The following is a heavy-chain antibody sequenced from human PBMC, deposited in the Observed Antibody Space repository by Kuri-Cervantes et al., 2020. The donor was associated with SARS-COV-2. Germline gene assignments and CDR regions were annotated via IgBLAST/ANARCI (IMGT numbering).Heavy chain of an antibody. J-gene: IGHJ3*02. D-gene: IGHD1-7*01. CDR3: ATIKTHDAFDI. Sequence: GESLKISCAASGFTFSAFPMHWVRQAPGKGLEWVAVISYDGSNEDYADSVKGRFTISRDNSKKTLYPQMNSLRAGDTAVYYCATIKTHDAFDIWGQGTMVTVSS. V-gene: IGHV3-30-3*01. CDR1: GFTFSAFP. CDR2: ISYDGSNE.